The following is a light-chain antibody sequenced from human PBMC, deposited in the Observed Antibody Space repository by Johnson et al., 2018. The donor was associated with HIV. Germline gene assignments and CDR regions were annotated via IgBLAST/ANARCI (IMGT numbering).Light chain of an antibody. Sequence: QSVLTQPPSVSAAPGQKVTIYCSGSSSNIGNNYVSWYQQLPGTAPKLLIYDNNKRPSGIPDRFSGSKSGPSATLGITGLQTGDEADYYCGTWDSSLSALYVFGTGTKVTVL. CDR2: DNN. CDR1: SSNIGNNY. CDR3: GTWDSSLSALYV. J-gene: IGLJ1*01. V-gene: IGLV1-51*01.